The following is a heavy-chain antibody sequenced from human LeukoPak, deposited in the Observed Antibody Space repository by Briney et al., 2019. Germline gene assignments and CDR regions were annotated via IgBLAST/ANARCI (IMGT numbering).Heavy chain of an antibody. CDR1: GGSLRSYY. Sequence: SETLSLTCTVSGGSLRSYYWSWIRQPPGKGREWIGYISDNGSTEHNPSLKSRVTISTDTSKNHFSLRLSSVTAADTAVYFCAGYNYNFLTGFYGMTPFAPALDYWGQGIRVTVSS. J-gene: IGHJ4*02. CDR3: AGYNYNFLTGFYGMTPFAPALDY. D-gene: IGHD3-9*01. CDR2: ISDNGST. V-gene: IGHV4-59*01.